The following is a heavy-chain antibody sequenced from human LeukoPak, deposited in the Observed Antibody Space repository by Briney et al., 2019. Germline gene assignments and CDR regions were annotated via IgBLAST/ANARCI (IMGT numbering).Heavy chain of an antibody. CDR1: GGSFSGYH. V-gene: IGHV4-34*01. D-gene: IGHD5-18*01. J-gene: IGHJ5*02. CDR2: INHSGST. Sequence: PSETLSLTCAVYGGSFSGYHWSWLRQAPGKGLEWIGEINHSGSTNYNASLKSRVTISVDTSKNQFSLRLSSVTAADTVVYYCAPRGDIEHSYGYGKWFDPWGQGTRVTVSS. CDR3: APRGDIEHSYGYGKWFDP.